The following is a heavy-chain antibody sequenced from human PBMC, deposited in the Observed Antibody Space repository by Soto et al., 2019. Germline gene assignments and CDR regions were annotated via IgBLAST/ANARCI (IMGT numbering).Heavy chain of an antibody. CDR3: ARQITYYYDSSGYYWLDY. CDR2: IYWDDDK. J-gene: IGHJ4*02. Sequence: QITLKESGPTLVKPTQTLTLTCTFSGFSLSTSGVGVGWIRQPPGKALEWLALIYWDDDKRYSPSLKSRLTITKDTSKNQVVLTMTNMDPVDTATYYRARQITYYYDSSGYYWLDYWGQGTLVTVSS. D-gene: IGHD3-22*01. V-gene: IGHV2-5*02. CDR1: GFSLSTSGVG.